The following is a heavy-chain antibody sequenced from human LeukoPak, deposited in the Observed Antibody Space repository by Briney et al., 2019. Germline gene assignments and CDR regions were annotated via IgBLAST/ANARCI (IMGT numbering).Heavy chain of an antibody. CDR1: GYTFTGYY. CDR3: ARLYDFWSGPEVP. V-gene: IGHV1-2*06. D-gene: IGHD3-3*01. Sequence: ASVKVSCKASGYTFTGYYMHWVRQAPGQGLEWMGRINPNSGGTNYAQKFQGRVTMTRDTSISTAYMELSRLRSDDTAVYYCARLYDFWSGPEVPWGQGTLVTVSS. J-gene: IGHJ5*02. CDR2: INPNSGGT.